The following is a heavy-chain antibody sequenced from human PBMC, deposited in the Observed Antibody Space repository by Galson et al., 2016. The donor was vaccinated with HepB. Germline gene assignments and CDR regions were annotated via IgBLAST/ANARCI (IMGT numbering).Heavy chain of an antibody. V-gene: IGHV1-46*01. D-gene: IGHD5-18*01. J-gene: IGHJ4*02. CDR3: AIGRGPIPAASVGS. CDR1: GYTFTNYY. Sequence: SVKVSCKASGYTFTNYYIHWVRQAPGQGLEWMGMINPGVGSPRYAQKFQGRVTMTRDTSTSTDYMELSSLTSEDTAVHYCAIGRGPIPAASVGSWGQGTLVTVSS. CDR2: INPGVGSP.